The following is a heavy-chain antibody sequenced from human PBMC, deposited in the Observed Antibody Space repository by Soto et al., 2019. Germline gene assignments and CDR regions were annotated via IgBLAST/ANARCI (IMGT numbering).Heavy chain of an antibody. J-gene: IGHJ5*02. CDR3: ARGGGTILAPLP. V-gene: IGHV1-2*02. Sequence: VKVSCKASGYTFTGYFMHWVRQAPGQGLEWMGWINPNSGATKYAQKFQGGVTLSRDTSIRTAYMELSGLRSDDTAVYYCARGGGTILAPLPWGQGTLVTVSS. CDR1: GYTFTGYF. CDR2: INPNSGAT. D-gene: IGHD3-3*01.